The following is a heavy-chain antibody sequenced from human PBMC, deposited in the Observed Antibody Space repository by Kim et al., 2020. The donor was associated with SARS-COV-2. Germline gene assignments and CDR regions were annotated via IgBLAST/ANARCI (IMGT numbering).Heavy chain of an antibody. CDR1: GDSLTSDNYY. V-gene: IGHV4-39*07. J-gene: IGHJ4*02. Sequence: SETLSLTCAVSGDSLTSDNYYWGWVRQPPGKGLEWIANIYYIGSTFYNPYLRSRVTISLDTSKSQFSLEVNSVTAADTAIYYCVREAGDARVPYYFDSWGRGTLVSVSS. D-gene: IGHD7-27*01. CDR2: IYYIGST. CDR3: VREAGDARVPYYFDS.